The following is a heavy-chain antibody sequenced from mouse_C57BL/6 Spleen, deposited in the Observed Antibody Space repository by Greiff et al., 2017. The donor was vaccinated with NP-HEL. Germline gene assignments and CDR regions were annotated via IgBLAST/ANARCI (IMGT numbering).Heavy chain of an antibody. Sequence: VQLQQSGPELVKPGASVTISCKASGYAFSSSWMNWVKQRPGQGLEWIGRIYPGDGDTNYNGKFKGKATLTADKSSSTAYMQLSSLTSEDSAVYFCARAMVTTGGYYFDYWGQGTTLTVSS. V-gene: IGHV1-82*01. J-gene: IGHJ2*01. CDR2: IYPGDGDT. CDR1: GYAFSSSW. D-gene: IGHD2-2*01. CDR3: ARAMVTTGGYYFDY.